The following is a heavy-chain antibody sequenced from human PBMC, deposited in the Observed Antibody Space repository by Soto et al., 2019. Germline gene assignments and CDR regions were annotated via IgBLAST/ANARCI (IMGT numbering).Heavy chain of an antibody. Sequence: QVQLVQSGTEVKKSGSSVKVSCKAYGDTFTNFAISWMRQAPGQGLEWMGGIIPMFGTPNYAQKFQGTVTITADRSTSTAYLELRSLRSEATAMYDCARGLRGYTGHVGGGAFDIWGQGTMVTVSS. CDR2: IIPMFGTP. J-gene: IGHJ3*02. D-gene: IGHD3-22*01. CDR3: ARGLRGYTGHVGGGAFDI. V-gene: IGHV1-69*06. CDR1: GDTFTNFA.